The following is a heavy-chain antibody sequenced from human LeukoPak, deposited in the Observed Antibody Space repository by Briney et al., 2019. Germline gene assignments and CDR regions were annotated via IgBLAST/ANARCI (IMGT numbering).Heavy chain of an antibody. V-gene: IGHV1-69*13. D-gene: IGHD3-22*01. J-gene: IGHJ3*01. CDR2: IIPIFGTA. Sequence: ASVKVSCKASGGTFSSYAISWVRQAPGQGLEWMGGIIPIFGTANYAQKFQGRVTITADESTSTAYMELSSLRSEDTAVYYCARDETQRQHYYESSSYCPDAFDVWGQGTMVTVSS. CDR3: ARDETQRQHYYESSSYCPDAFDV. CDR1: GGTFSSYA.